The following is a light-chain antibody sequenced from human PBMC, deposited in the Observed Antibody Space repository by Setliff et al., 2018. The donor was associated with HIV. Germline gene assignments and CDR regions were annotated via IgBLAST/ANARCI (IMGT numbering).Light chain of an antibody. CDR1: KIGSKS. CDR2: DDS. Sequence: SELTQPPSVSVAPGKTARITCGGNKIGSKSVHWYQQKPGQAPVLVVYDDSDRPSGIPERISGPNSGNTATLTINRVEAGDEADYYCQVWDSSSDSYVFGTGTKVTVL. CDR3: QVWDSSSDSYV. J-gene: IGLJ1*01. V-gene: IGLV3-21*03.